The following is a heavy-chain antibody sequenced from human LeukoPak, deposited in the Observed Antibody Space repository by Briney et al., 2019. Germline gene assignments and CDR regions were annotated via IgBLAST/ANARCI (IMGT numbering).Heavy chain of an antibody. CDR1: GFTFSSYA. Sequence: GGSLRLSCAASGFTFSSYAMSWVRQAPGKGLEWVSAISGSGGSTYYADSVKGRFTISRDNSKNTLYLQMNSLRAEDTAVYYCAKPYYGGGFYYYMDVWGKGTTVTVSS. CDR3: AKPYYGGGFYYYMDV. J-gene: IGHJ6*03. V-gene: IGHV3-23*01. D-gene: IGHD3-10*01. CDR2: ISGSGGST.